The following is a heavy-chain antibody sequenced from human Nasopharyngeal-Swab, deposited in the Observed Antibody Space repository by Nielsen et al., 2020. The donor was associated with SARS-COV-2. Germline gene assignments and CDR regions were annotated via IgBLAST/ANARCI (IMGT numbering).Heavy chain of an antibody. V-gene: IGHV3-66*04. D-gene: IGHD6-19*01. CDR2: IYSGGST. J-gene: IGHJ4*02. CDR3: ARRIAVAHFDY. CDR1: GFTVSSNY. Sequence: LSLTCAASGFTVSSNYMSWVRQAPGKGLEWVSVIYSGGSTYYADSVKGRFTISRDNSKNTLYLQMNSLRAEDTAVYYCARRIAVAHFDYWGQGTLVTVSS.